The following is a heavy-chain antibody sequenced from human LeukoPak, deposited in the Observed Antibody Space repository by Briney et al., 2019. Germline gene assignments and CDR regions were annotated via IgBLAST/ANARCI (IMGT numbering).Heavy chain of an antibody. J-gene: IGHJ4*02. CDR3: AKDPGYNWNDFDY. CDR2: IYSGGST. V-gene: IGHV3-53*01. D-gene: IGHD1-20*01. CDR1: GFTVSSNY. Sequence: GGSLRLSCAASGFTVSSNYMSWVRQAPGKGLEWVSVIYSGGSTYYADSVKGRFTISRDNSKNMLYLQMNSLRAEDTAVYYCAKDPGYNWNDFDYWGQGTLVTVSS.